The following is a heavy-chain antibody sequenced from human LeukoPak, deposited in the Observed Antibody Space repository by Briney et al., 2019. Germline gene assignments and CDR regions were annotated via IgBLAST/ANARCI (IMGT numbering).Heavy chain of an antibody. CDR2: IIPILGIA. V-gene: IGHV1-69*04. CDR1: VGTFSSYA. D-gene: IGHD6-13*01. J-gene: IGHJ4*02. CDR3: ASSPGYSSSLDY. Sequence: SVKVSSKAFVGTFSSYAISWVRQAPGQGLECMGKIIPILGIANYAQKFQGRVTITADKSTSTAHMELSSLRSEDTAVYYCASSPGYSSSLDYWGQGTLVTVSS.